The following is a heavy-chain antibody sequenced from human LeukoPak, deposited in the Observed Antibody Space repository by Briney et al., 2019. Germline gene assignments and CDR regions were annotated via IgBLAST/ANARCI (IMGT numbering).Heavy chain of an antibody. J-gene: IGHJ4*02. D-gene: IGHD3-3*01. CDR2: IYSSGYS. V-gene: IGHV4-59*08. Sequence: PSETLSLTCSISGGSISSSYWSWIRQPPGKGLEWIGYIYSSGYSNYNPSLKSRVTISVDTSKNQFSLKLSSVTAADTAVYYCARHRGPHVGRMEWGQGTQVTVSS. CDR3: ARHRGPHVGRME. CDR1: GGSISSSY.